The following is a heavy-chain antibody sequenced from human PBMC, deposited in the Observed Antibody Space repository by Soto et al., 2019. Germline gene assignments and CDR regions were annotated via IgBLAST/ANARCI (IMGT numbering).Heavy chain of an antibody. Sequence: QVQLVQSGAEVQKPGSSVKVSCKASGGTFSSYAISWVRQAPGQGLEWMGGIFPIFGTANYAQKFQGRVTITADESTSTAYMGVSSLRSEDTAVYYCAGVYTAMEIHWYFDLWGRGTLVTVSS. CDR2: IFPIFGTA. D-gene: IGHD5-18*01. J-gene: IGHJ2*01. CDR3: AGVYTAMEIHWYFDL. V-gene: IGHV1-69*01. CDR1: GGTFSSYA.